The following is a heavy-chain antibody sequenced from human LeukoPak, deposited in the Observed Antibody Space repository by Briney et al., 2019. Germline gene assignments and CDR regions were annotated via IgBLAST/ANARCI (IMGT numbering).Heavy chain of an antibody. CDR3: ARDIAVADY. V-gene: IGHV1-2*02. CDR2: INPNSGGT. Sequence: ASVKVSSKASGYTFTGYYMDWVRQAPGQGLEWMGWINPNSGGTNYAQKFQGRVTMTRDTSISTAYMELSRLRSDDTAVYYCARDIAVADYWGQGTLVTVSS. D-gene: IGHD6-19*01. CDR1: GYTFTGYY. J-gene: IGHJ4*02.